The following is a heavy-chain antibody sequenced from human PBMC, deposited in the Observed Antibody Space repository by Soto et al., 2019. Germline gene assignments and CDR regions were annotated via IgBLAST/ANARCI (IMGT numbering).Heavy chain of an antibody. CDR3: ARGGSGYDLTLDY. D-gene: IGHD5-12*01. J-gene: IGHJ4*02. V-gene: IGHV4-59*01. CDR2: IYYSGST. CDR1: GGSISSYY. Sequence: SETLSLTCTVSGGSISSYYWSWIRQPPGKGLEWIGYIYYSGSTNYNPSLKSRVTISVDTSKNQFSLKLSPVTAADTAVYYCARGGSGYDLTLDYWGQGTLVTVSS.